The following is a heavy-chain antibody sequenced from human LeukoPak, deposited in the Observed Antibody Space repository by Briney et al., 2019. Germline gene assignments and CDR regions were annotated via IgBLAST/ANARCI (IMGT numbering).Heavy chain of an antibody. Sequence: SETLSLTCTVSGGSISSSNYYWGWIRQPPGKGLEWIGNIDYNEITYYNPSLKSRVTISVDTPKTQLSLKLNSVTAADTAVYYCARDRAYYYDSSGYHGAFDIWGQGTLVTVSS. CDR2: IDYNEIT. D-gene: IGHD3-22*01. CDR3: ARDRAYYYDSSGYHGAFDI. CDR1: GGSISSSNYY. V-gene: IGHV4-39*07. J-gene: IGHJ3*02.